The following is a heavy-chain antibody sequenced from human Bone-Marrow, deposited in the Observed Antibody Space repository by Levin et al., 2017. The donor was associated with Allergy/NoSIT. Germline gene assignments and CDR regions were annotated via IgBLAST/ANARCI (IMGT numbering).Heavy chain of an antibody. CDR3: ASAAQWAGYSGFDAFDI. V-gene: IGHV3-7*01. J-gene: IGHJ3*02. CDR2: IKQDGSEK. CDR1: EFTFSRYW. D-gene: IGHD2-21*01. Sequence: GESLKISCAASEFTFSRYWMSWVRQAPGKGLEWVANIKQDGSEKDYVDSVEGRFTIFRDNTRNSLYLQMNSLRAEATAVYYCASAAQWAGYSGFDAFDIWGQGTMVTVSS.